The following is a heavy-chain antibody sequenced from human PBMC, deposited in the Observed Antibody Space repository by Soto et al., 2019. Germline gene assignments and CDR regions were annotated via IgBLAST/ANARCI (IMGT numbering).Heavy chain of an antibody. CDR1: GFSLITSGVG. CDR3: AHIVTGCFT. CDR2: IYWDDDK. D-gene: IGHD3-16*01. V-gene: IGHV2-5*02. J-gene: IGHJ5*02. Sequence: QITLKESGPPLVKPTQTLTLTCTIPGFSLITSGVGVGWIRQPPGKALEWLAPIYWDDDKRYSPSLKSRLTITKDTSKNQVVLTMTSMDPVDTATYYCAHIVTGCFTWGRGALVTVSS.